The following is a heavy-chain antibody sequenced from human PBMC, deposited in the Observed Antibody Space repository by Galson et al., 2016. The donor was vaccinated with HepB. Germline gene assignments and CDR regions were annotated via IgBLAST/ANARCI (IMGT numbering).Heavy chain of an antibody. Sequence: QSGAEVKKPGESLRISCEGSGYIFVDFWIAWVRQMPGKGLELMGIVYPGDSDTRYSPSFQGQVTIPADKSIKTAYLQWNSLKASDTAMYYCARPVVGGGYYPHAFDIWGPGTMVTVSS. V-gene: IGHV5-51*01. CDR2: VYPGDSDT. CDR1: GYIFVDFW. J-gene: IGHJ3*02. D-gene: IGHD3-3*01. CDR3: ARPVVGGGYYPHAFDI.